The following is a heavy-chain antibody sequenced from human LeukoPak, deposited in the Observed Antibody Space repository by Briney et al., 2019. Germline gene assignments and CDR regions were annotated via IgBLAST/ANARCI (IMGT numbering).Heavy chain of an antibody. Sequence: PGGTLRLSCAASGFTFSSYGMSWVRQAPGKGLEWVSAISGSGGSTYYADSVKGRFTISRDNSKNTLYLQMNSLRAEDTAVYYCASRRDSSGYYGVAFDIRGQGTMVTVSS. CDR2: ISGSGGST. CDR1: GFTFSSYG. V-gene: IGHV3-23*01. CDR3: ASRRDSSGYYGVAFDI. D-gene: IGHD3-22*01. J-gene: IGHJ3*02.